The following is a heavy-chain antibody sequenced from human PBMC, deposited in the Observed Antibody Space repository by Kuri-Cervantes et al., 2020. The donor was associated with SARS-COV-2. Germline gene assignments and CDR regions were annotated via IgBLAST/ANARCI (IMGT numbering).Heavy chain of an antibody. V-gene: IGHV3-53*01. CDR2: IYSGGST. CDR3: ARRITMVRVAWVYFDY. CDR1: GFTFSDYY. D-gene: IGHD3-10*01. J-gene: IGHJ4*02. Sequence: GGSLRLSCAASGFTFSDYYMSWVRQAPGKGLEWDSVIYSGGSTYYADSVKGRFTISRDNSKNTLYLQMNSLRAEDTAVYYCARRITMVRVAWVYFDYWGQGTLVTVSS.